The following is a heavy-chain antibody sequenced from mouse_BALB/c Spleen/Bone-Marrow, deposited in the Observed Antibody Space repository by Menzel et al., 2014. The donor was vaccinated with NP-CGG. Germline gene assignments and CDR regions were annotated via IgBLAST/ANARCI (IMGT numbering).Heavy chain of an antibody. J-gene: IGHJ4*01. D-gene: IGHD1-1*01. CDR1: GFSLTSYG. Sequence: VQRVESGPGLVQPSQSLSITCTVSGFSLTSYGVHWVRQSPGKGLEWLGVIWSGGSTDYNAAFISRLSISKDNSKSQVFFKMNSLQANDTAIYYCSRNLLLRRAMDYWGQETSVTVSS. V-gene: IGHV2-2*02. CDR3: SRNLLLRRAMDY. CDR2: IWSGGST.